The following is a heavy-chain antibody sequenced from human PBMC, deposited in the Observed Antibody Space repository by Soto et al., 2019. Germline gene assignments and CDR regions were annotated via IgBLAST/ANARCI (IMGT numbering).Heavy chain of an antibody. CDR3: ARATTEDYYYMDV. CDR2: IYYSGST. Sequence: TLYLPSQLPGGSISSGHNTWSWIREHPGKGLEWIGYIYYSGSTYYNPSLKSRVTISVDTSKNQFSLKLSSVNAADTAVYYCARATTEDYYYMDVWGKGTTVTVSS. CDR1: GGSISSGHNT. J-gene: IGHJ6*03. D-gene: IGHD4-17*01. V-gene: IGHV4-31*03.